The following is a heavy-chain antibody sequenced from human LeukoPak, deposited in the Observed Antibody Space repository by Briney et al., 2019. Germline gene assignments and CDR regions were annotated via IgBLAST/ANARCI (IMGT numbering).Heavy chain of an antibody. CDR2: ISAYNGNT. D-gene: IGHD3-10*01. CDR3: ARVPIPELLWVGEEQGGYYYYYMDV. V-gene: IGHV1-18*01. Sequence: ASVKVSCKSSGYTFTSYGISWVRQAPGRGLEWMGWISAYNGNTNYAQKLQGRVTMTTDTSTSTAYMGLSRLRSDDTAVYYCARVPIPELLWVGEEQGGYYYYYMDVWGKGTTVTISS. CDR1: GYTFTSYG. J-gene: IGHJ6*03.